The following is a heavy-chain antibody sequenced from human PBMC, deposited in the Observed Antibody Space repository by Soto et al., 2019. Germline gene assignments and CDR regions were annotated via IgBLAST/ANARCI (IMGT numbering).Heavy chain of an antibody. CDR3: ARGSVDTVYSSGFYEY. J-gene: IGHJ4*02. V-gene: IGHV4-34*01. Sequence: SETLSLTCAVYGGSFCAYYWSWIRQPPGKGLGWIGEINHSGGTSYNPSLKSRVAISVDTSKSQFSLKLTSVTAADRAVYYCARGSVDTVYSSGFYEYWGQGTSVTVSS. CDR2: INHSGGT. D-gene: IGHD3-22*01. CDR1: GGSFCAYY.